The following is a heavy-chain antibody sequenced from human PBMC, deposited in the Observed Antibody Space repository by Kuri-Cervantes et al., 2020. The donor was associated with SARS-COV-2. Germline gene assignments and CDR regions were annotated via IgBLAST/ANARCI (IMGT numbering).Heavy chain of an antibody. Sequence: GGSLRLSCEASGFTLTYRWMAWFRQASGEGLEWVAAIKADGGEMVYVDSAKGRFTISRDNAKNSVFLQMNSVRIEDTSLYFCAWGRGWTFDIWGRGTMVTVSS. CDR2: IKADGGEM. J-gene: IGHJ3*02. CDR1: GFTLTYRW. CDR3: AWGRGWTFDI. D-gene: IGHD3-3*01. V-gene: IGHV3-7*04.